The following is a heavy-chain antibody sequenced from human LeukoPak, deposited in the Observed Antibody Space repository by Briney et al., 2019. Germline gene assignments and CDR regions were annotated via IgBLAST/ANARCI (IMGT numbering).Heavy chain of an antibody. V-gene: IGHV1-18*01. CDR1: GYTFTDYG. J-gene: IGHJ5*02. D-gene: IGHD1-26*01. CDR2: ISAYDGKT. CDR3: VRSSGRYSNL. Sequence: ASVQVSCKASGYTFTDYGVSWVRQAPGQALEWMGWISAYDGKTKFDPKVQDRVTLTIDTSATTAFMDLRSLRFDDTAVYYCVRSSGRYSNLWGQGTLVIVSS.